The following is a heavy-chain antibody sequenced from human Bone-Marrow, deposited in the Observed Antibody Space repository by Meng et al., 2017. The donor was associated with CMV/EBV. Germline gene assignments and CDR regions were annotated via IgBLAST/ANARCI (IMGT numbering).Heavy chain of an antibody. Sequence: ASVKVSCKASGYTFTDHYFHWVRQAPGQGLEWMGWIYPNSGGTNYAQKFQGRVTMTRDTSISTAYMELSRLRSDDTAVYYCARGLVGYSGYESDYWGQGTLVTVSS. D-gene: IGHD5-12*01. CDR1: GYTFTDHY. V-gene: IGHV1-2*02. CDR3: ARGLVGYSGYESDY. J-gene: IGHJ4*02. CDR2: IYPNSGGT.